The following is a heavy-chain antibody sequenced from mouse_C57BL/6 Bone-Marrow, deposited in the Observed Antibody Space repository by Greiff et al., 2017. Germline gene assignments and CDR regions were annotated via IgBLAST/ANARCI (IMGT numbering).Heavy chain of an antibody. D-gene: IGHD4-1*02. CDR1: GYTFTNYW. CDR3: ARSNWDVDFDY. CDR2: IYPGGGYT. J-gene: IGHJ2*01. V-gene: IGHV1-63*01. Sequence: LVESGAELVRPGTSVKMSCKASGYTFTNYWIGWAKQRPGHGLEWIGDIYPGGGYTNYNEKFKGKATLTADKSSSTAYMQFSSLTSEDSAIYYCARSNWDVDFDYWGQGTTLTVSS.